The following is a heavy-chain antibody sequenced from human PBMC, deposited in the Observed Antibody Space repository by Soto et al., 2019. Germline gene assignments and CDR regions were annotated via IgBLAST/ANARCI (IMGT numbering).Heavy chain of an antibody. CDR1: GCTFSSYA. CDR2: IIPIFGTA. D-gene: IGHD3-22*01. Sequence: GASVKVSCKASGCTFSSYAISWVRQAPGQGLEWMGGIIPIFGTANYAQKFQGRVTITADESTSTAYMELSSLRSEDTAMYYCARARQYYDCEFDPWGQGTLVTVSS. V-gene: IGHV1-69*13. CDR3: ARARQYYDCEFDP. J-gene: IGHJ5*02.